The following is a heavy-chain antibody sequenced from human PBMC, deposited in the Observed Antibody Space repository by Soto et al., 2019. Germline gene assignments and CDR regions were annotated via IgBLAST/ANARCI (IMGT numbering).Heavy chain of an antibody. CDR3: AKYCAYASVYFGPSDRLDY. V-gene: IGHV3-7*01. J-gene: IGHJ4*02. Sequence: GWSLRLSCAAFGFTFSAHWMSWVRQVPGKGLERVANINQDGSETYYADSVKGRFTISRDNAKNSLYIQMNSLRGEDTAVYYCAKYCAYASVYFGPSDRLDYWGRGT. CDR1: GFTFSAHW. D-gene: IGHD3-10*01. CDR2: INQDGSET.